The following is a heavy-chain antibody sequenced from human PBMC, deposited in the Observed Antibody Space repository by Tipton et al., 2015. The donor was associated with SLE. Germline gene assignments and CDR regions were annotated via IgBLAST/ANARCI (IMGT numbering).Heavy chain of an antibody. CDR1: GYSISSGYY. Sequence: TLSLTCAVSGYSISSGYYWGWIRQPPGKGLEWSGSIYHSGSTYYNPSLKSRVTISVDTSKNQFSLKLSSVTAADTAVYYCASHGRNSSGWQYYFDYWGQGTLVTVSS. CDR2: IYHSGST. D-gene: IGHD6-19*01. V-gene: IGHV4-38-2*01. CDR3: ASHGRNSSGWQYYFDY. J-gene: IGHJ4*02.